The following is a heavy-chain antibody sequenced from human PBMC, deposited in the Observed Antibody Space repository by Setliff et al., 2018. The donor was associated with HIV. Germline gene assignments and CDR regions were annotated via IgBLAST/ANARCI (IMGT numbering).Heavy chain of an antibody. J-gene: IGHJ6*03. Sequence: SETLSLTCNVSGVSISNYYWSWIRRPPGKGLEWIGIGYVYYSGNTQYSPSLNGRATISVDTSNNQFTLKLTSVTPADTAVYYCVRVLGDYYYYMDVWGKGTMVTVSS. D-gene: IGHD3-10*01. CDR3: VRVLGDYYYYMDV. CDR1: GVSISNYY. V-gene: IGHV4-59*01. CDR2: VYYSGNT.